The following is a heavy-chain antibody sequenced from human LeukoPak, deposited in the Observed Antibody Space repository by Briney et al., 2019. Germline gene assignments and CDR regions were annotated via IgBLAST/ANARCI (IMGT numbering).Heavy chain of an antibody. CDR2: IYTSGST. Sequence: SETLSLTCTVSGGSISSGSYYWSWIRQPAGKGLEWIGRIYTSGSTNYNPSLKSRVTISVDTSKNQFSLKLSSVTAADTAVYYCARDKTYYDFWSGYWDAFDIWGQGTMVTVSS. D-gene: IGHD3-3*01. J-gene: IGHJ3*02. V-gene: IGHV4-61*02. CDR3: ARDKTYYDFWSGYWDAFDI. CDR1: GGSISSGSYY.